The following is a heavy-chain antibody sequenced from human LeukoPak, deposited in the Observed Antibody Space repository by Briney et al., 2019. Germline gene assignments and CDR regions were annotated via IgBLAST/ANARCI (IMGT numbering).Heavy chain of an antibody. Sequence: TETLSLTCTVSGGSVNNNAYYWGWVRQPPGKGLEYIGNVYYSGITYYNPSLQSRVTISVDTSNNQFSLKLSSVTAADTAVYYCARSDYSGYFDYWGQGTLVSVSS. CDR1: GGSVNNNAYY. J-gene: IGHJ4*02. CDR3: ARSDYSGYFDY. V-gene: IGHV4-39*01. CDR2: VYYSGIT. D-gene: IGHD4-11*01.